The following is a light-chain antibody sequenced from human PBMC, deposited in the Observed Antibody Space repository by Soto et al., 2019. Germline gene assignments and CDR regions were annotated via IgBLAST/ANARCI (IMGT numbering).Light chain of an antibody. CDR1: RSDVGAYNH. CDR2: EVT. V-gene: IGLV2-14*01. CDR3: SSFTSRFTFV. Sequence: QSALTQPASVSGSPGQSIAISCTGTRSDVGAYNHVSWYQQHPGKAPKLMISEVTNRPSGVSDRFSGSKSGNTASLTISGLQAEDEADYYCSSFTSRFTFVFGTGTKVTV. J-gene: IGLJ1*01.